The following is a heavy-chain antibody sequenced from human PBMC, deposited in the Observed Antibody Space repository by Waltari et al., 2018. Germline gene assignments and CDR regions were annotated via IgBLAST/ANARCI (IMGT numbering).Heavy chain of an antibody. Sequence: EVQLVESGGGSVQPGGSLRLSCTASGFLFSNYWMHWVRQVPGKGLLWVAHFESGGSCARSPSYADSVQGRITISRDNAKNTVYLQMNSLRVEDTAVYYCARDTPGDGIDFWGQGTLVTVSS. D-gene: IGHD7-27*01. CDR2: FESGGSCARSP. CDR1: GFLFSNYW. CDR3: ARDTPGDGIDF. V-gene: IGHV3-74*01. J-gene: IGHJ4*02.